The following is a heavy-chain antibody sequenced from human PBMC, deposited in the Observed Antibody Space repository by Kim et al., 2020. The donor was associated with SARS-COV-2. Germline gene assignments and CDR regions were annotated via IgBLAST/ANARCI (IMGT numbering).Heavy chain of an antibody. Sequence: SETLSLTCTVSGGSISSSSYYWGWIRQPPGKGLEWIGSIYYSGSTYYNPSLKSRVTISVDTSKNQFSLKLSSVTAADTAVYYCARRGKLVGARDYFDYWGQGTLVTVSS. CDR2: IYYSGST. V-gene: IGHV4-39*01. CDR3: ARRGKLVGARDYFDY. J-gene: IGHJ4*02. CDR1: GGSISSSSYY. D-gene: IGHD1-26*01.